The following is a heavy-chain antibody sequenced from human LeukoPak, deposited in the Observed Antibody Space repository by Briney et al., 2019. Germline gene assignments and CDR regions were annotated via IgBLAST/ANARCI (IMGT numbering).Heavy chain of an antibody. CDR2: ISYDGSNK. CDR3: ARGLSIVVVPAAMDY. D-gene: IGHD2-2*01. J-gene: IGHJ4*02. CDR1: GFTFSSYA. Sequence: GGSLRLSCAASGFTFSSYAMHWVRQAPGKGLEWVAVISYDGSNKYYADSVKGRFTISRDNSKNTLYLQMNSLRAEDTAVYYCARGLSIVVVPAAMDYWGQGTLVTVSS. V-gene: IGHV3-30-3*01.